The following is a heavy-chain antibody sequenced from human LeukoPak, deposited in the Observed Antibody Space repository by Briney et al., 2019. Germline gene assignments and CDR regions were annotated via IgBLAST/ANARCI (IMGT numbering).Heavy chain of an antibody. CDR3: ARPIVATNLDY. CDR2: IKQDGSEK. Sequence: GGSPRLSCAASGITFSSFWMSWVRQAPGKGLEWVANIKQDGSEKYYVDSVKGRFTISRDNAKNSLYLQMSSLRAEDTAVYYCARPIVATNLDYWGQGTLVTVSS. V-gene: IGHV3-7*05. CDR1: GITFSSFW. D-gene: IGHD5-12*01. J-gene: IGHJ4*02.